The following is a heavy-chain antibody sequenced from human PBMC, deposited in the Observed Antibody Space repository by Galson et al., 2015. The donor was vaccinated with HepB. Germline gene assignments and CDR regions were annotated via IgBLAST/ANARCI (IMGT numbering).Heavy chain of an antibody. Sequence: SLRLSCAASGFTFSSYAMTWVRQAPGKGLEWVSAISGSGGATYYADSVKGRFTISRDNSKNTLYLQMNSLRVEDTAVYYCAKGPSIDYWGQGTLVTVSS. CDR1: GFTFSSYA. J-gene: IGHJ4*02. V-gene: IGHV3-23*01. CDR2: ISGSGGAT. CDR3: AKGPSIDY.